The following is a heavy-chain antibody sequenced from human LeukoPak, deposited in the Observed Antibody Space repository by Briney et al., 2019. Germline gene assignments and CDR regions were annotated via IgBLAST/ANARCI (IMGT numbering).Heavy chain of an antibody. CDR3: AGWQQLTPVGDY. D-gene: IGHD6-13*01. CDR1: GGSFSGYY. J-gene: IGHJ4*02. Sequence: SETLSLTCAVYGGSFSGYYWSWIRQPPGKGLEWIGEINHSGSTNYNPSLKSRVTISVDTSKNQFSLKLSSVTAADTAVYYCAGWQQLTPVGDYWDQGTLVTVSS. V-gene: IGHV4-34*01. CDR2: INHSGST.